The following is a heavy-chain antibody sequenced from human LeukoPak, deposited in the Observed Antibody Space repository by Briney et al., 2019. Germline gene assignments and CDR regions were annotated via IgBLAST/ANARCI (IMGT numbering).Heavy chain of an antibody. V-gene: IGHV3-30*02. D-gene: IGHD2-15*01. CDR1: GFTFSSYG. CDR3: AKANLGYCSGGSCYSFDY. Sequence: GGSLRLSCAASGFTFSSYGMHWVRQAPGKGLEWVAFIRYDGSNKYYADSVKGRFTISRDNSKNTLYLQMNSLRAEDTAVYYCAKANLGYCSGGSCYSFDYWGQGTLVTVSS. J-gene: IGHJ4*02. CDR2: IRYDGSNK.